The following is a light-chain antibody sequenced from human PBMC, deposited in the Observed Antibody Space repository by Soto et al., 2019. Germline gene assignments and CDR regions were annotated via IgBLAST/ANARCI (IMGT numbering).Light chain of an antibody. Sequence: EIVMTQSPATMSVSPGERATLSCRASQSMGSNVAWYQQKPGQAPRLLIYGASSRATGIPDRFSGGGSGTDCTLTISRLEPEDVAVYYCQQFSSYPLTFGGGTKVDI. CDR1: QSMGSN. CDR3: QQFSSYPLT. CDR2: GAS. J-gene: IGKJ4*01. V-gene: IGKV3D-15*01.